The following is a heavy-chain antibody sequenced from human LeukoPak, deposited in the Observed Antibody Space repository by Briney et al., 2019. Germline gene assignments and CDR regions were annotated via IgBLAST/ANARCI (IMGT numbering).Heavy chain of an antibody. J-gene: IGHJ6*02. CDR2: IYYSGST. D-gene: IGHD2-15*01. V-gene: IGHV4-59*08. CDR3: ARHAGIGSWYKYYYYGMDV. Sequence: PSETLSLTCTVSGGSISSYYWSWIRQPPGKGLEWIGYIYYSGSTNYNPSLKSRVTISIDTSKNQFSLKLSSVTAADTAVYYCARHAGIGSWYKYYYYGMDVWGQGTTGTVSS. CDR1: GGSISSYY.